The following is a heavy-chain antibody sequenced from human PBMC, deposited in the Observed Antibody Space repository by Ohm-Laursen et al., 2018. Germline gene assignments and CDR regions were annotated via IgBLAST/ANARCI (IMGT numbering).Heavy chain of an antibody. J-gene: IGHJ3*02. D-gene: IGHD5-18*01. Sequence: SLRLSCAASGFTFADYAMHWVRQAPGKGLEWVSGISWNSGSIGYADSVKGRFTISRDNAKNSLYLQMNSLRAEDTALYYCAKVADTAMLAGAFDIWGQGTMVTVSS. CDR1: GFTFADYA. V-gene: IGHV3-9*01. CDR2: ISWNSGSI. CDR3: AKVADTAMLAGAFDI.